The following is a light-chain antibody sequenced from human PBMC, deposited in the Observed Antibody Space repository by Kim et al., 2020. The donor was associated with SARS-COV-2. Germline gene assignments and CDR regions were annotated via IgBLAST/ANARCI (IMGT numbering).Light chain of an antibody. V-gene: IGKV2-30*01. CDR2: KVS. CDR3: MQGTQGLTT. Sequence: PPSISCRSIQTLVFIDGNTYLIWFQQRPGQSPRRLIYKVSNRDSGVPDRFSGSGSGPDFTLKIGRVEAENVGVYYAMQGTQGLTTFGQGAKVEIK. J-gene: IGKJ1*01. CDR1: QTLVFIDGNTY.